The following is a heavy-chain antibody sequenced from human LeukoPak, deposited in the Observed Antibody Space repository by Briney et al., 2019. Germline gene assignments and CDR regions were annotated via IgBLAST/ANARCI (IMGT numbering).Heavy chain of an antibody. D-gene: IGHD1-26*01. J-gene: IGHJ4*02. Sequence: SETLSLTCTVSGGSIGSYYWSWIRQPPGKGLEWIGYIYYSGSTNYNPSLKSRVTISVDTSKNQFSLKLSSVTAADTAVYYCARWDGYFDYWGQGTLVTVSS. CDR3: ARWDGYFDY. V-gene: IGHV4-59*01. CDR1: GGSIGSYY. CDR2: IYYSGST.